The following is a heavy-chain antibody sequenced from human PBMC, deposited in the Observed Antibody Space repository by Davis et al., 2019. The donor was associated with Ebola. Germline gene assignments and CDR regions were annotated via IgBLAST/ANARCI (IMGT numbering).Heavy chain of an antibody. CDR1: GGSFSGYY. CDR2: IYYSGIT. V-gene: IGHV4-39*01. J-gene: IGHJ5*02. CDR3: ARQGWSGYSLRHWLDP. Sequence: SETLSLTCAVYGGSFSGYYWGWIRQPPGKGLEWIGSIYYSGITYYNPSLKSRVTISVDTSKNQFSLKLRSVTAADTAVYYCARQGWSGYSLRHWLDPWGRGTLVTVSS. D-gene: IGHD3-3*01.